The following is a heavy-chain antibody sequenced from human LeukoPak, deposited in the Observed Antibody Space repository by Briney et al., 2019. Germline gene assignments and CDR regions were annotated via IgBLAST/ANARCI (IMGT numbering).Heavy chain of an antibody. D-gene: IGHD3-16*01. J-gene: IGHJ3*02. CDR1: GFTFSSYS. CDR2: ISSSSSTI. CDR3: ATRVYVPYAFDI. Sequence: PGGSLRLSCAASGFTFSSYSMNWVRQAPGKGLEWVSYISSSSSTIYYADSVKGRFTISRDNAKNSLYLQMSSLRAEDTAVYYCATRVYVPYAFDIWGQGTIVTVSS. V-gene: IGHV3-48*01.